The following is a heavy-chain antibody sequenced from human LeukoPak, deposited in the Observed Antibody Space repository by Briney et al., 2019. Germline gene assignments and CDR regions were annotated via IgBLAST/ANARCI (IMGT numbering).Heavy chain of an antibody. V-gene: IGHV3-9*01. J-gene: IGHJ4*02. CDR1: GFTFSNYA. D-gene: IGHD6-19*01. Sequence: GGSLRLSCAASGFTFSNYAMHWVRQAPGKGLEWVSGISWNSGSIGYADSVKGRFTISRDNAKNSLYLQMNSLRAEDTALYYCAKDSAFIAVADFDYWGQGTLVTVSS. CDR2: ISWNSGSI. CDR3: AKDSAFIAVADFDY.